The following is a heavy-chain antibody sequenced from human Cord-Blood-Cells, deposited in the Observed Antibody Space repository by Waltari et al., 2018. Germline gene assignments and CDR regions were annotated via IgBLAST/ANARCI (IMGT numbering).Heavy chain of an antibody. Sequence: QVQLVQSGAEVQKPGSSVKVSCKASGGTFSSSAISWVRQPPGQGLEWMGGIIPIFGTANYAQKFQGRVTITADESTSTAYMELSSLRSEDTAVYYCARDTPLYYDSSGYDYWGQGTLVTVSS. CDR3: ARDTPLYYDSSGYDY. D-gene: IGHD3-22*01. J-gene: IGHJ4*02. V-gene: IGHV1-69*01. CDR1: GGTFSSSA. CDR2: IIPIFGTA.